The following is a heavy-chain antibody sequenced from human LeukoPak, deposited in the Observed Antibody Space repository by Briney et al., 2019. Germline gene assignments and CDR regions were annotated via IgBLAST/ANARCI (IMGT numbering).Heavy chain of an antibody. V-gene: IGHV3-23*01. D-gene: IGHD3-3*01. J-gene: IGHJ4*02. Sequence: GGSLRLSCAASGFPFSTYGMNWVRQAPGKGLEWVSAISGSGGSAYYADSVKGRFTISRDNSKDTLYLQMNSLRAEDTAVYYCAKVGDFTIFGVVTSSYFDYWGQGTLVTVSS. CDR3: AKVGDFTIFGVVTSSYFDY. CDR2: ISGSGGSA. CDR1: GFPFSTYG.